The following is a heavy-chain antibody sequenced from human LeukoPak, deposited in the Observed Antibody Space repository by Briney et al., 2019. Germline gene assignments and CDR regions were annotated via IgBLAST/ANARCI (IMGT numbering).Heavy chain of an antibody. CDR3: AREGSSSPPLYYYYMDV. CDR2: ISAYNGNT. V-gene: IGHV1-18*01. D-gene: IGHD6-6*01. J-gene: IGHJ6*03. CDR1: GYTFTSYG. Sequence: ASVKVSCKASGYTFTSYGISWVRQAPGQGLEWMGWISAYNGNTNYAQKLQGRVTMTTDTSTSTAYMELRSLRSDDTAVYYCAREGSSSPPLYYYYMDVWGKGTTVTVSS.